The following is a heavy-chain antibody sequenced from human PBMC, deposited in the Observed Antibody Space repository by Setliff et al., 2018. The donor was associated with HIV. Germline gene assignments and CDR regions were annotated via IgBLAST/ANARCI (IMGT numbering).Heavy chain of an antibody. CDR1: GGSISSSSYY. V-gene: IGHV4-39*01. Sequence: SETLSLTCTVSGGSISSSSYYWGWIRQPPGKGLEWIGSIYYSGSTYYNPSLKSRVTISVDTSKNQFSLKLSSATAADTAVYYCARRQQLWLLYAFDIWGQGTMVTVSS. CDR3: ARRQQLWLLYAFDI. J-gene: IGHJ3*02. D-gene: IGHD5-18*01. CDR2: IYYSGST.